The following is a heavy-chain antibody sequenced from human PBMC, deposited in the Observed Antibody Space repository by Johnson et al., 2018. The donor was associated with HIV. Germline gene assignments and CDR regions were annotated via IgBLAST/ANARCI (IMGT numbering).Heavy chain of an antibody. CDR1: GFTFSSYV. J-gene: IGHJ3*02. V-gene: IGHV3-30*03. D-gene: IGHD3-10*01. Sequence: QVQLVESGGGVVQPGKSLRLSCAASGFTFSSYVMHWVRQAPGKGLEWVADISYDGSNKYYADSVKGRLTISRDNSKNTLYLQMNSLRAEDTAVYYCAGDSGVRDAFDIWGQGTMVTVSS. CDR2: ISYDGSNK. CDR3: AGDSGVRDAFDI.